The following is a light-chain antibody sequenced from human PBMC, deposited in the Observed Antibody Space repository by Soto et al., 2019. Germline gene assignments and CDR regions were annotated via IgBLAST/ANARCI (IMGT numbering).Light chain of an antibody. Sequence: DIPMTQSPSSLSASVGDRVTITCRASQSISSYLNWYQQKPGKAPKLLIYAASSLQSVVPSRFSGSGSWTDYTLTISSLPPEEFAAYYCPQSYSTPRLTFGGGTKVEIK. J-gene: IGKJ4*01. CDR1: QSISSY. CDR2: AAS. V-gene: IGKV1-39*01. CDR3: PQSYSTPRLT.